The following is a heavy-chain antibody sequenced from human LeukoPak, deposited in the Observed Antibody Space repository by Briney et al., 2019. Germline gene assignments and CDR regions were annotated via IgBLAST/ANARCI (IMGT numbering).Heavy chain of an antibody. CDR2: ISWNSGSI. V-gene: IGHV3-9*01. J-gene: IGHJ4*02. CDR3: ARGYYGSGSYYTFDY. D-gene: IGHD3-10*01. Sequence: GRSLRLSCAASGFTFDDYAMHWVRQAPGKGLEWVSGISWNSGSIGYADSVKGRFTISRDNAKNSLYLQMTSLRAEDTALYYCARGYYGSGSYYTFDYWGQGTLVTVSS. CDR1: GFTFDDYA.